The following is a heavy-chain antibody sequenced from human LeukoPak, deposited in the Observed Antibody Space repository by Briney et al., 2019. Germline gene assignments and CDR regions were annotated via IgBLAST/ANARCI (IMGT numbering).Heavy chain of an antibody. V-gene: IGHV3-48*02. CDR3: ASSGSYRFDY. D-gene: IGHD1-26*01. J-gene: IGHJ4*02. Sequence: GGSLRLSCAASGFTFSSYSMNWVRQAPGKGLGWVSHITASGTAMFYADSVKGRFTISRDNAKNSLYLQMNSLRDEDTAVYYCASSGSYRFDYWGQGTLVTVSS. CDR1: GFTFSSYS. CDR2: ITASGTAM.